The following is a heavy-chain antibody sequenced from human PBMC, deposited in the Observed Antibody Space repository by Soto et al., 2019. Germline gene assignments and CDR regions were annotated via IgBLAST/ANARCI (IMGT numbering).Heavy chain of an antibody. Sequence: QVRLVQSGAEVKKPGASVKVSCKASGYIFTHYYIHWVRQAPGQGLEWMAIINPNGGSTNCAQAFQGRITLTRDTSTSTVYMDLSSLTSEDTAVYYCARGLYSGDKWGQGTLVTVSS. D-gene: IGHD2-21*01. CDR3: ARGLYSGDK. V-gene: IGHV1-46*01. CDR2: INPNGGST. J-gene: IGHJ4*02. CDR1: GYIFTHYY.